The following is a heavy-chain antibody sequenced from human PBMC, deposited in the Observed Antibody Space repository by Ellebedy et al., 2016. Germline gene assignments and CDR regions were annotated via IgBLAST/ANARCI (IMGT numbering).Heavy chain of an antibody. Sequence: GGSLRLSCAASGFTVSNNYMSWVRQAPGKGLVWVSRINSDGSSTSYADSVKGRFTISRDNAKNSLYLQMNSLRAEDTAVYYCAREGVVGATDYWGQGTLVTVSS. CDR2: INSDGSST. CDR1: GFTVSNNY. CDR3: AREGVVGATDY. V-gene: IGHV3-74*01. D-gene: IGHD1-26*01. J-gene: IGHJ4*02.